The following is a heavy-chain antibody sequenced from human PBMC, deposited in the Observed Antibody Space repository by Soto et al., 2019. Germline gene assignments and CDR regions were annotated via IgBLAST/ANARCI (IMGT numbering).Heavy chain of an antibody. Sequence: GGSLRLSCAASGFTFSSYGMHWVRQAPGKGLEWVAVISYDGSNKYYADSVKGRFTISRDNSKNTLYLQMNSLRAEDTAVYYCAKGPDYGDPDYWGQGTLVTVSS. J-gene: IGHJ4*02. CDR2: ISYDGSNK. D-gene: IGHD4-17*01. V-gene: IGHV3-30*18. CDR1: GFTFSSYG. CDR3: AKGPDYGDPDY.